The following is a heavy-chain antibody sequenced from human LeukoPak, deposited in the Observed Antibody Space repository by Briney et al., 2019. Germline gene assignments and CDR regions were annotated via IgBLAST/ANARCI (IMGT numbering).Heavy chain of an antibody. D-gene: IGHD4-11*01. J-gene: IGHJ4*02. CDR3: ARTVTTTHFDY. CDR1: GGSISSSGYS. V-gene: IGHV4-30-2*01. CDR2: IYHSGGT. Sequence: SETLSLTCAVSGGSISSSGYSWSWLRQPPGKGLEWIGYIYHSGGTYYNPSLKSRVTISVDRSSNQFSLKPTSVTAADTAVYYCARTVTTTHFDYWGEGTLVTVSS.